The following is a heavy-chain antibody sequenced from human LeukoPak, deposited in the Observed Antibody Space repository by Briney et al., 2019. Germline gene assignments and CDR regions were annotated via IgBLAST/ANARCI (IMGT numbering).Heavy chain of an antibody. CDR1: GLTFSNYA. V-gene: IGHV3-23*01. CDR2: ISGSSGAT. D-gene: IGHD6-13*01. J-gene: IGHJ4*02. Sequence: GGSLTLSCAASGLTFSNYAMSWVRQTQGQGPELVSAISGSSGATYYADSVKGRFTISRDNSKNTLYLQMSGLRPEDTALYYCAGVWGPSSAWPWAFEYWGQGTLVTVSS. CDR3: AGVWGPSSAWPWAFEY.